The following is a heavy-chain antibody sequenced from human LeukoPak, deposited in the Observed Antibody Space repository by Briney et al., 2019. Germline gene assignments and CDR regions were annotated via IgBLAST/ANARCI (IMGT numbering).Heavy chain of an antibody. CDR1: GGSISSSSYY. CDR3: ARQEGGYYGSGSYYPDYYYYMDV. D-gene: IGHD3-10*01. J-gene: IGHJ6*03. CDR2: IYYRGRT. Sequence: PSETLSLTCTVSGGSISSSSYYWGWIRRPPWRGLEGFVSIYYRGRTYYNPSVKSRVTISVDTSKNQFSLKLSSVTAADTAVYYCARQEGGYYGSGSYYPDYYYYMDVWGKGTTVTVSS. V-gene: IGHV4-39*01.